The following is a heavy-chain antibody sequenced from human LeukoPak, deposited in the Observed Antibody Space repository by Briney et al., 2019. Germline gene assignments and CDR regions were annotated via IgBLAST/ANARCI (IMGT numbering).Heavy chain of an antibody. V-gene: IGHV3-7*01. D-gene: IGHD6-19*01. Sequence: GGSLRLSCAASGLIVSNNYMSWVRQAPGKGPEWVANIKYDLREKYYVDSVKGRFTISRDNAKNSLYLQMSSLRVEDTAIYYCATTHNVAVAAFSWGQGTLVTVSS. J-gene: IGHJ5*02. CDR1: GLIVSNNY. CDR2: IKYDLREK. CDR3: ATTHNVAVAAFS.